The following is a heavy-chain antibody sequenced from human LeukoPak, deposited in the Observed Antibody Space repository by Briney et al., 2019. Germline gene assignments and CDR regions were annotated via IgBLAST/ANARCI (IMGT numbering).Heavy chain of an antibody. CDR1: GGSVSSGSYY. CDR2: IYYSGST. Sequence: SETLSLTCTVSGGSVSSGSYYWSRIRQPPGKGLEWIGYIYYSGSTNYNPSLKSRVTISVDTSKNLFSLKLSSVTAADTAVYYCASRKSGSYFPSIDYWGQGTLVTVSS. J-gene: IGHJ4*02. D-gene: IGHD1-26*01. V-gene: IGHV4-61*01. CDR3: ASRKSGSYFPSIDY.